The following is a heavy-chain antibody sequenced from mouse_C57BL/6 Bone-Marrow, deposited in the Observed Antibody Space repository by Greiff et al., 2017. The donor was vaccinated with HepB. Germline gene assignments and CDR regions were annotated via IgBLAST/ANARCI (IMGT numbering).Heavy chain of an antibody. D-gene: IGHD2-2*01. CDR2: ISNGGGST. CDR3: ARHGYDDAMDY. CDR1: GFTFSDYY. Sequence: EVKLMESGRGLVQPGGSLKLSCAASGFTFSDYYMYWVRQTPEKRLEWVAYISNGGGSTYYPDTVKGRFTISRDNAKNTLYLQMSRLKSEDTAMYYCARHGYDDAMDYWGQGTSVTVSS. J-gene: IGHJ4*01. V-gene: IGHV5-12*01.